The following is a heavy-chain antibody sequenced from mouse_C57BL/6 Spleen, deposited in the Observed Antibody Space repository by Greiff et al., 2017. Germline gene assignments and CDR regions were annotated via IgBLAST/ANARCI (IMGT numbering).Heavy chain of an antibody. CDR2: IYPRSGNT. CDR3: ARGPIYDGYYEGY. V-gene: IGHV1-81*01. Sequence: VKLPESGAELARPGASVKLSCKASGYTFTSYGISWVQQRTGQGLEWIGEIYPRSGNTYYNEKFKGKATLTADKSSSTAYMERRSLTSEDSAVYFCARGPIYDGYYEGYWGQGTTLTVSS. D-gene: IGHD2-3*01. J-gene: IGHJ2*01. CDR1: GYTFTSYG.